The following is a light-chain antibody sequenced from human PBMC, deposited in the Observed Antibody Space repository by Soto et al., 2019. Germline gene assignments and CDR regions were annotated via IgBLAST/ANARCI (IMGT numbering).Light chain of an antibody. V-gene: IGLV2-14*01. Sequence: QSALNQPASVAGTPGQSITISCTGSNSDVGIYDFVSWYQHHPGRAPKLIVSEVSHRPSGVSNRFSGSKSGNTASLTISGLQSEDEADYYCISYTSDDVRYVFGTGTKLTVL. CDR2: EVS. J-gene: IGLJ1*01. CDR1: NSDVGIYDF. CDR3: ISYTSDDVRYV.